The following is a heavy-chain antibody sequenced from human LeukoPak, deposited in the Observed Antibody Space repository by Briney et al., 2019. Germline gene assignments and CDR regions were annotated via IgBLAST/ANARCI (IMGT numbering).Heavy chain of an antibody. V-gene: IGHV4-59*01. CDR2: IYDSGST. CDR3: VRVLYRGSSSRGWIDL. J-gene: IGHJ4*02. CDR1: GGSITGYY. D-gene: IGHD6-19*01. Sequence: PSETLSLTCTVSGGSITGYYWSWIRQPPGKGLEWIGHIYDSGSTYYNPSLESRVTISIDTSKNQFSLKLTSVTAADTAVYYCVRVLYRGSSSRGWIDLWGQGILVTVSS.